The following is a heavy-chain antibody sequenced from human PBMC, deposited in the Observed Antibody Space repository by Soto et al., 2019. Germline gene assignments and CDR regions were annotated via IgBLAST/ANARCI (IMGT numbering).Heavy chain of an antibody. V-gene: IGHV4-31*03. CDR3: GSGTFNIISFDF. CDR1: GVSVATGGTY. CDR2: IYYTGAA. J-gene: IGHJ4*02. Sequence: PXETLSLTCSVSGVSVATGGTYWSWSRLLPGKGLQWVGYIYYTGAAYYNPALQSRVTISLDTSENQFSLKLTSVTAADTAVYFCGSGTFNIISFDFWGQGRQVTVSS. D-gene: IGHD2-21*01.